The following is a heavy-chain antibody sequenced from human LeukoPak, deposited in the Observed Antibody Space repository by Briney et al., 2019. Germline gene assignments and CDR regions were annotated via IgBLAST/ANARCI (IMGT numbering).Heavy chain of an antibody. V-gene: IGHV3-21*01. J-gene: IGHJ4*02. D-gene: IGHD2-2*02. CDR2: ISSSSSYR. CDR1: GFTFSSYS. Sequence: GVSLRLSCAASGFTFSSYSMNWVRQAPGKVLHLVSSISSSSSYRYYADSVKGRFPISRHNAHNSLYMQMNSLRAEDTAVYYCARGLMVPDAIEYWGQGTLVTVSS. CDR3: ARGLMVPDAIEY.